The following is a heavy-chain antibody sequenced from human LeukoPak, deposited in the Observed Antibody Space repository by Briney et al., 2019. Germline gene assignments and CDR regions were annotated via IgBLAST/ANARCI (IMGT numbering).Heavy chain of an antibody. CDR3: ARVNDSYGFDY. CDR1: GGSISSYY. D-gene: IGHD5-18*01. Sequence: SGTLSLTCTVSGGSISSYYWSWIRQPPGKGLEWIGYIYYSGSTNYNPSLKSRVTISVDTSKNQFSLKLSSVTAADTAVYYCARVNDSYGFDYWGQGTLVTVSS. J-gene: IGHJ4*02. V-gene: IGHV4-59*01. CDR2: IYYSGST.